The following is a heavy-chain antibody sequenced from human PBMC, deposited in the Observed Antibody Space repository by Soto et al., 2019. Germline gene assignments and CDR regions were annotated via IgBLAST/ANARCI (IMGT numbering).Heavy chain of an antibody. D-gene: IGHD1-26*01. CDR2: IYYSGST. J-gene: IGHJ4*02. V-gene: IGHV4-31*03. CDR1: GGSISSGGYY. Sequence: PSETLSLTCTVSGGSISSGGYYWSWIRQHPGKGLEWIGYIYYSGSTYYNPSLKSRVTISVDTSKNQFSLKLSSVTAADTAVYYCARLRSEATLDYWGQGXLVTVYS. CDR3: ARLRSEATLDY.